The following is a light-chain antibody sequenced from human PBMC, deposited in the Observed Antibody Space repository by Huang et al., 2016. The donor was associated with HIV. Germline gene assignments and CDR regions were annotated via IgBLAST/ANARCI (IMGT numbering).Light chain of an antibody. J-gene: IGKJ2*01. CDR2: DVS. CDR1: QYINTW. V-gene: IGKV1-5*01. CDR3: QQYDTYPFT. Sequence: DIQMTQSPSTLSASVGDRVTITCRASQYINTWLAWYQQKPGKAPKLLMYDVSSLQSGFPSNFTGSGSGTDFTLTISSLQPDDSATYYCQQYDTYPFTFGQGTKVEI.